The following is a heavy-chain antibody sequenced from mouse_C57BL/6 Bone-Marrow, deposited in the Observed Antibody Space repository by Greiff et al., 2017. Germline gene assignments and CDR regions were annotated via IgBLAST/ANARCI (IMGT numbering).Heavy chain of an antibody. CDR2: FHPSNDDT. Sequence: VQLKQSGAELVKPGASVKMSCKASGYTFTTYPMEWMKQNHGKSLEWIGNFHPSNDDTKYNEKFKGKATLTVEKSSSTAYLQLSRLTSEDSAVYYCASGGIYVGYYFDYWGQGTTLTVSS. CDR1: GYTFTTYP. J-gene: IGHJ2*01. D-gene: IGHD1-1*02. V-gene: IGHV1-47*01. CDR3: ASGGIYVGYYFDY.